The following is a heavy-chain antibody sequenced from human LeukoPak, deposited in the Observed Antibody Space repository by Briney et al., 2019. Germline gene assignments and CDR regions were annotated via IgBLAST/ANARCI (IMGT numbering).Heavy chain of an antibody. V-gene: IGHV4-61*08. CDR2: IYISGTT. J-gene: IGHJ5*02. D-gene: IGHD2-8*01. Sequence: SETLSLTCTVSGGSISSGDYYWSWIRQPPGKGLEWIGHIYISGTTNYSPSLKSRVTMSVDTSKNQFSLKLSSVTAADTAVYYCARERTSCTNGVCRTPRWFDPWGQGILVTVSS. CDR1: GGSISSGDYY. CDR3: ARERTSCTNGVCRTPRWFDP.